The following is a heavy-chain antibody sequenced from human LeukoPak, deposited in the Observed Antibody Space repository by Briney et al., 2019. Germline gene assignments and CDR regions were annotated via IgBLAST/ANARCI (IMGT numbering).Heavy chain of an antibody. J-gene: IGHJ3*02. V-gene: IGHV3-48*03. Sequence: GGSLRLSCAASGFTFSSYEMNWVRQAPGKGLEWVSYISSSGSTIYYADSVKGRFTISRDNSKNTLYLQMNSLRAEDTAVYYCAKDSEMATIHDAFDIWGQGTMVTVSS. CDR1: GFTFSSYE. D-gene: IGHD5-24*01. CDR2: ISSSGSTI. CDR3: AKDSEMATIHDAFDI.